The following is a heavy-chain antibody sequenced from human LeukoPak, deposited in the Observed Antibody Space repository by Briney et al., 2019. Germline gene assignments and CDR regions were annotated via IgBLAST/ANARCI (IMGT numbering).Heavy chain of an antibody. CDR3: ARRAGAYSHPYDY. CDR1: GFTFSSYA. Sequence: PGGSLRLSCAASGFTFSSYAMSWVRQAPGKGLEWVSAISGSGGSTYYADSVKGRFTISRDNSKNTLYLQMDSLRAEDTAVYYCARRAGAYSHPYDYWGQGTLVTVSS. V-gene: IGHV3-23*01. CDR2: ISGSGGST. J-gene: IGHJ4*02. D-gene: IGHD4/OR15-4a*01.